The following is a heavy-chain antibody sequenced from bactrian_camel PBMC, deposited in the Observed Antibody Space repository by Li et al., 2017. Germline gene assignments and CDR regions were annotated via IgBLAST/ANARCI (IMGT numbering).Heavy chain of an antibody. Sequence: QLVESGGGSVQAGGSLRLSCVASESTSACMGWFRQTPGKERERVGRFSILTDTAYIVDSAKGRFTISQDNAKNTYYLQIDSLKPEDTAVYYCALDLGPAFPYCSGGPSQGTQVTVS. CDR2: FSILTDTA. D-gene: IGHD1*01. CDR1: ESTSAC. V-gene: IGHV3S63*01. J-gene: IGHJ4*01.